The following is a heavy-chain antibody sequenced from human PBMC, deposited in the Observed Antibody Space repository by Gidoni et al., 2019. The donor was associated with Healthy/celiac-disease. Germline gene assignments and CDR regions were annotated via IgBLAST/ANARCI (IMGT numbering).Heavy chain of an antibody. CDR2: IYYSGST. D-gene: IGHD2-21*02. CDR1: GGSISSSSYY. J-gene: IGHJ3*02. V-gene: IGHV4-39*01. Sequence: QLQLQESGPGLVKPSETLSLTCTVSGGSISSSSYYLCWIRQPPGKGLEWIGSIYYSGSTHYNPSLKSRVTISVDTSKNQFSLKLSSVTAADTAVYYCASPIVVVTDDAFDIWGQGTMVTVSS. CDR3: ASPIVVVTDDAFDI.